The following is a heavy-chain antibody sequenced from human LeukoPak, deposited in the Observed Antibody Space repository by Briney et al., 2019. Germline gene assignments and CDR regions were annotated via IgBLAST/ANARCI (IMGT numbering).Heavy chain of an antibody. CDR1: VFTLITYE. V-gene: IGHV3-48*03. CDR3: ARAGGHYDYH. CDR2: IISIVSTI. D-gene: IGHD5-12*01. J-gene: IGHJ5*02. Sequence: RGSLRLSCAPSVFTLITYETNCVRQAPGKGREWVSYIISIVSTIYYTDSVKGPFNISRDKAKNSLYLQMNSQRAEDTAVYYCARAGGHYDYHWGQGNLVTVSS.